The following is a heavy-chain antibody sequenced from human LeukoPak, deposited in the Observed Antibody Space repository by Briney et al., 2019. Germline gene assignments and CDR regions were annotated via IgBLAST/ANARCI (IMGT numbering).Heavy chain of an antibody. D-gene: IGHD2-2*01. J-gene: IGHJ5*02. CDR1: GDSVSSNSVT. V-gene: IGHV6-1*01. CDR3: ARRLTQYDCFDP. CDR2: TYYRSTWYN. Sequence: SQTLSLTCAISGDSVSSNSVTWNWIRQSPSRGLEWLGRTYYRSTWYNDYAVSVRGRITVNPDTSKNQFSMHLNSVTPEDTAVYYCARRLTQYDCFDPWGRGILVTVSS.